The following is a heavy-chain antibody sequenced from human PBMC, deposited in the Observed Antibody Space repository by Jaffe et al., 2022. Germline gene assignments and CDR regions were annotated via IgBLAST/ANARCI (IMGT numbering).Heavy chain of an antibody. J-gene: IGHJ3*02. D-gene: IGHD2-15*01. CDR1: GYTFTSYG. CDR3: ARDYGVVVVAATIDAFDI. CDR2: ISAYNGNT. V-gene: IGHV1-18*01. Sequence: QVQLVQSGAEVKKPGASVKVSCKASGYTFTSYGISWVRQAPGQGLEWMGWISAYNGNTNYAQKLQGRVTMTTDTSTSTAYMELRSLRSDDTAVYYCARDYGVVVVAATIDAFDIWGQGTMVTVSS.